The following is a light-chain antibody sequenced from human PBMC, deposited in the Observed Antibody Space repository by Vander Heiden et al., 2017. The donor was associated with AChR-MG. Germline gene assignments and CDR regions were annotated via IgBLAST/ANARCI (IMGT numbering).Light chain of an antibody. J-gene: IGLJ2*01. Sequence: QSVLSQPPSASGTPGQRVPLSCSGSSFNTGTTHVDWYQQLPGTATKRLTYGDSQRPAGVPDRFSGSKSGSSDSLAISGLRSEDEDNDYCASWDDSLSVVFGGGTKLTVL. CDR3: ASWDDSLSVV. CDR2: GDS. CDR1: SFNTGTTH. V-gene: IGLV1-47*01.